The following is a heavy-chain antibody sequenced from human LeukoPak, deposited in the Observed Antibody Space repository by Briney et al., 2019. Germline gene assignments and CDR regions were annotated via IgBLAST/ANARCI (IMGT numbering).Heavy chain of an antibody. CDR2: INHSGST. CDR1: GGSFSGYY. J-gene: IGHJ4*02. D-gene: IGHD4-17*01. CDR3: ARGHGDYGY. Sequence: SETLSLTCAVYGGSFSGYYWSWIRQPPGKGLEWIGEINHSGSTNYNPSLKSRVTISVDTSKNQFSLKLSSVTAADTAVYYRARGHGDYGYWGQGTLVTVSS. V-gene: IGHV4-34*01.